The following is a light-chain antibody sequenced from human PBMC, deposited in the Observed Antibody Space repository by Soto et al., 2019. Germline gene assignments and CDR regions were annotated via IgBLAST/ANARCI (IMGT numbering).Light chain of an antibody. CDR2: DVS. V-gene: IGLV2-11*01. Sequence: QSALTQPRSVSGSPGQSVTISCTGTSSDVGGYNYVSWYQQHPGKAPKLMIYDVSKRPSGVPDRFSGSKSGNTASLTISGLQAEDEADYYCCSYSGIYIFYFFGTGTKLTVL. J-gene: IGLJ1*01. CDR3: CSYSGIYIFYF. CDR1: SSDVGGYNY.